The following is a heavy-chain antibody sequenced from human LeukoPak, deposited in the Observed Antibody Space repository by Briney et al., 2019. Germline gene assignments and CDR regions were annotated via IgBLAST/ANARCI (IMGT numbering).Heavy chain of an antibody. J-gene: IGHJ4*02. CDR2: MSYSGST. V-gene: IGHV4-39*01. CDR1: GGSISSSSYY. D-gene: IGHD2-2*01. CDR3: ARHWRSSTGNMKATIFDS. Sequence: SETLSLTCTVSGGSISSSSYYWGWIRQPPGKGLEWIGSMSYSGSTYYNPSLKSRVTIAVDTSKTQFSLKLSSVTAADTAVYYCARHWRSSTGNMKATIFDSWGQGTLVIVSS.